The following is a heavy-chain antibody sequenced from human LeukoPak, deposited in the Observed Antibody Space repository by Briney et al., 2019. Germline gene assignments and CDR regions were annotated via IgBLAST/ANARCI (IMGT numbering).Heavy chain of an antibody. Sequence: GGSLRLSCAASRITFSSYSMNWVRQAPGKGLEWVSSISSSSSYIYYADSVKGRFTISRDNAKNSLYLQMNSLRAEDTAVYYCARSSSVVVTGNYYYGMDVWGQGTTVTVSS. V-gene: IGHV3-21*01. CDR2: ISSSSSYI. CDR1: RITFSSYS. CDR3: ARSSSVVVTGNYYYGMDV. D-gene: IGHD2-21*02. J-gene: IGHJ6*02.